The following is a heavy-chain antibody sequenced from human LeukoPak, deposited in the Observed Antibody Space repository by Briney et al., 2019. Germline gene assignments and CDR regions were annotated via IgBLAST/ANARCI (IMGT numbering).Heavy chain of an antibody. Sequence: GASVKVSCKASGCTFTNYYMHWVRQAPGQGLEWMGIINPSGGGTSYAQKFQGRVTMTRDMSTSTVYMELSSLRFEDTAVYYCAREVSYCSSASCFFYYMDVWAKGTTVTVSS. V-gene: IGHV1-46*01. CDR1: GCTFTNYY. CDR2: INPSGGGT. CDR3: AREVSYCSSASCFFYYMDV. J-gene: IGHJ6*03. D-gene: IGHD2-2*01.